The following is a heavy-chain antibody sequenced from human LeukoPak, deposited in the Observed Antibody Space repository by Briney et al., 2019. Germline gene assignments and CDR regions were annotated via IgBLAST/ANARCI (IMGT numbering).Heavy chain of an antibody. CDR1: GFTFDDYG. CDR3: ARVGPSGSFDY. J-gene: IGHJ4*02. D-gene: IGHD1-26*01. Sequence: GGSLRLSCAASGFTFDDYGMSWVRQAPGKGLEWVSGINWNGGSTGYADSVKGRFTIPRDNAKNSLYLQMNSLRAQDTALYYCARVGPSGSFDYWGQGTLVTVSA. V-gene: IGHV3-20*04. CDR2: INWNGGST.